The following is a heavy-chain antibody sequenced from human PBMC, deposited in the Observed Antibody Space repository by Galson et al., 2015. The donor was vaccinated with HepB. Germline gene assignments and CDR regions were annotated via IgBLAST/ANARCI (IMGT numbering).Heavy chain of an antibody. V-gene: IGHV1-69*02. CDR2: IIPILGIA. CDR1: GGTFSSYT. CDR3: ARETYYYGSGSHGYFDY. D-gene: IGHD3-10*01. Sequence: SVKVSCKASGGTFSSYTISWVRQAPGQGLEWMGRIIPILGIANYAQKFQGRVTITADKSTSTAYMELSSLRSEDTAVYYCARETYYYGSGSHGYFDYWGQGTLVTVSS. J-gene: IGHJ4*02.